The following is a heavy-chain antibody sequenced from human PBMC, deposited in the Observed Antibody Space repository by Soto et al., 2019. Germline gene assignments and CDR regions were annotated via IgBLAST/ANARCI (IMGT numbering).Heavy chain of an antibody. J-gene: IGHJ4*02. CDR1: GGSISAFY. CDR3: ARVGGVAPRTFDY. V-gene: IGHV4-59*01. D-gene: IGHD3-16*01. CDR2: LYYSGNT. Sequence: WQTLSVTCTVSGGSISAFYWSWVRQPTGKGLEWIGYLYYSGNTNYNHYLKSRVTIAVDASKNQVSLRLTSVTAADTAVYSCARVGGVAPRTFDYWAQGTGVTVPS.